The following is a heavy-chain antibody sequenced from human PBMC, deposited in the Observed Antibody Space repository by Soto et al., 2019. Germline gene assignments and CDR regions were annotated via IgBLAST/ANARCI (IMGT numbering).Heavy chain of an antibody. J-gene: IGHJ4*02. V-gene: IGHV3-15*01. CDR1: GFTFSNAW. CDR2: IKSKTDGGTT. D-gene: IGHD5-18*01. CDR3: TPDRLGVIRLWFRGEYYFDY. Sequence: EVQLVEAGGGLVKPGGHLRLSCAASGFTFSNAWLSWVRQAPGKGLEWVGRIKSKTDGGTTDYAAPVKGRFTISRDDSKNTLYLQMTSLQAEDTAVYYCTPDRLGVIRLWFRGEYYFDYWGQGPLVPVSS.